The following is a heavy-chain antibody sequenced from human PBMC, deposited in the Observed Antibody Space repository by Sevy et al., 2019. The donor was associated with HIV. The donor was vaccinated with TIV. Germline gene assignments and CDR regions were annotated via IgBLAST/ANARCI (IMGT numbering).Heavy chain of an antibody. J-gene: IGHJ4*02. CDR2: IWSDGSNK. Sequence: GGSLRLSCAASGFTFSDYGMHWVRQAPGKGLEWVAVIWSDGSNKYYGDSVKGRLTISRDSSKNTLFLQMNSLRVDDTAVYYCAREERSGTTTSFDYWGQGALVTVSS. V-gene: IGHV3-33*01. CDR3: AREERSGTTTSFDY. D-gene: IGHD1-7*01. CDR1: GFTFSDYG.